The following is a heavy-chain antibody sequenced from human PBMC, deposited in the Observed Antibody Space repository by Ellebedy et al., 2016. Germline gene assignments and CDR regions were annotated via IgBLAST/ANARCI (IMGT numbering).Heavy chain of an antibody. Sequence: ASVKVSXKASGYTFTSYDINWVRQATGQGLEWMGWMNPNSGNTGYAQKFQGRVTMTRNTSISTAYMELSSLRSEDTAVYYCARASSGYYSLDYWGQGTLVTVSS. CDR1: GYTFTSYD. CDR3: ARASSGYYSLDY. CDR2: MNPNSGNT. V-gene: IGHV1-8*01. D-gene: IGHD3-22*01. J-gene: IGHJ4*02.